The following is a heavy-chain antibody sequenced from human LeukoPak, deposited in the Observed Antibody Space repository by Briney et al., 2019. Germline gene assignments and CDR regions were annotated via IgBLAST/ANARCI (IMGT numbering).Heavy chain of an antibody. J-gene: IGHJ4*02. V-gene: IGHV4-34*01. D-gene: IGHD4-11*01. CDR3: ARGGNYYY. CDR1: GGSFSGYY. CDR2: INHSGST. Sequence: SETLSLTCAVYGGSFSGYYWSWIRQPPGKGLEWIGEINHSGSTNYNPSLESRVTISVDTSKNQFSLKLSSVTAADTAVYYCARGGNYYYWGQGTLVTVSS.